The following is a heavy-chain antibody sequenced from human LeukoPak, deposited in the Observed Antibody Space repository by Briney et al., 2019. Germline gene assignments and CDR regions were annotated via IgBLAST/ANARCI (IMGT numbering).Heavy chain of an antibody. CDR1: GGTFSSYA. J-gene: IGHJ3*02. Sequence: SSVKVSCKASGGTFSSYAISWVRQAPGQGLEWMGRIIPILGIANHAQKFQGRVTIAADKSTSTAYMELSSLRSEDTAVYYCARDSFLGSGAFDIWGQGTMVTVSS. CDR3: ARDSFLGSGAFDI. D-gene: IGHD3-3*01. CDR2: IIPILGIA. V-gene: IGHV1-69*04.